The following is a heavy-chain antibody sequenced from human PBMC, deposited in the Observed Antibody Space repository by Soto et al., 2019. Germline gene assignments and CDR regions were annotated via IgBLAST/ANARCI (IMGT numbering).Heavy chain of an antibody. CDR3: AKDRTPSLGYSGYDCFDY. V-gene: IGHV3-23*01. Sequence: EVQLLESGGGLVQPGGSLRLSCAASGFTFSNYAMSWVRQAPGKGLEWVSAISGSGGSTYYADSVKGRFTISRDNSKNTLYLLMNSLRAEDTAVYYCAKDRTPSLGYSGYDCFDYWGQGTLVTVSS. CDR1: GFTFSNYA. D-gene: IGHD5-12*01. J-gene: IGHJ4*02. CDR2: ISGSGGST.